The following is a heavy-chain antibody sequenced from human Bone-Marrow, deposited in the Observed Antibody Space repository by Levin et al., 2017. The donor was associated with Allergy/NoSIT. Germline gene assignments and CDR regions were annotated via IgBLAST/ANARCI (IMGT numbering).Heavy chain of an antibody. J-gene: IGHJ4*02. CDR1: GFMFSTYW. CDR2: INSDGSTT. CDR3: VRGGRIPMFDY. D-gene: IGHD3-16*01. V-gene: IGHV3-74*01. Sequence: HPGGSLRLSCAASGFMFSTYWIHWVRQAPGKGLVWVSRINSDGSTTHYADSVKGRFTISRDNAKNTLYLQMNSLRVEDTAVYYCVRGGRIPMFDYWGQGTLVTVSS.